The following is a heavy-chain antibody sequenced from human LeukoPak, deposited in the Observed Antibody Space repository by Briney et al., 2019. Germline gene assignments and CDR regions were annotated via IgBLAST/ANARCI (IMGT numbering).Heavy chain of an antibody. D-gene: IGHD2-2*01. J-gene: IGHJ4*02. CDR2: INPNSGDT. CDR3: ARDRMGDCAATSCYLAY. Sequence: ASVKVSCKASGYTFTAYFLHWVRQAPGQGLDWMGWINPNSGDTNYAQKFQGRVTMTRDTSITTAYMELSRLTSDDTAMYYCARDRMGDCAATSCYLAYWGQGTLVTVSS. CDR1: GYTFTAYF. V-gene: IGHV1-2*02.